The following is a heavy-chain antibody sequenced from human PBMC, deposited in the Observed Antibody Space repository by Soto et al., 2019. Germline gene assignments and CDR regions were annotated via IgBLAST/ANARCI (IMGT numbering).Heavy chain of an antibody. CDR3: ARPIVVVPAAADYYYGMDV. Sequence: QVQLVQSGAEVKKPGSSVKVSCKASGGTFSSYAISWVRQAPGQGLEWMGGIIPIFGTANYAQKFQGRVTITADESTSTAYMELSSLRSEDTAVYYCARPIVVVPAAADYYYGMDVWGPGTTVTVSS. D-gene: IGHD2-2*01. CDR2: IIPIFGTA. CDR1: GGTFSSYA. V-gene: IGHV1-69*01. J-gene: IGHJ6*02.